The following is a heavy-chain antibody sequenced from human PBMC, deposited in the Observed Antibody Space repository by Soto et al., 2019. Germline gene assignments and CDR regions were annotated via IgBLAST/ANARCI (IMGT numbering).Heavy chain of an antibody. D-gene: IGHD6-13*01. CDR2: INPNSGGT. Sequence: ASVKVSCKASGYTFTGYYMHWVRQAPGQGLEWMRWINPNSGGTNYAQKFQGRVTMTRDTSISTAYMELSRLRSDDTAVYYCASALAAATKYYYYGMDVWGQGTTVTVSS. J-gene: IGHJ6*02. V-gene: IGHV1-2*02. CDR1: GYTFTGYY. CDR3: ASALAAATKYYYYGMDV.